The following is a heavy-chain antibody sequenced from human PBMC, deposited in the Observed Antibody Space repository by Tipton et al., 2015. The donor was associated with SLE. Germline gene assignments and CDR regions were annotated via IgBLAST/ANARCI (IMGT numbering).Heavy chain of an antibody. J-gene: IGHJ6*03. CDR1: GGSISSYY. Sequence: TLSLTCTVSGGSISSYYWSWIRQPPGKGLEWIGYIYYSGSTNYNPSPKSRVTISVDTSKNQFSLKLSSVTAADTAVYYCASSGRYYYYYYMDVWGKGTTVTVSS. CDR2: IYYSGST. V-gene: IGHV4-59*01. D-gene: IGHD2-15*01. CDR3: ASSGRYYYYYYMDV.